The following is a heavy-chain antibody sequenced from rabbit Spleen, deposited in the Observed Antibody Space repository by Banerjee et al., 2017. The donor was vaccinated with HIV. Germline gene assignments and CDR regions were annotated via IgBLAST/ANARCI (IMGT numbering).Heavy chain of an antibody. J-gene: IGHJ3*01. Sequence: QSLEESGGGLVKPGASLTLTCKASGFSFSSDYWIYWVRQAPGKGLELIACIYGGHSYYASWVNGRFTISKTSSTAVTLQMTSLTVADTATYFCWRDTSFSGDLWGQGTLVTVS. CDR2: IYGGHS. V-gene: IGHV1S40*01. CDR1: GFSFSSDYW. CDR3: WRDTSFSGDL.